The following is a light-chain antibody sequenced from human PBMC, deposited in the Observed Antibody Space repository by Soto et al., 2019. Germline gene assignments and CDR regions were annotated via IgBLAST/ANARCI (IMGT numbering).Light chain of an antibody. CDR2: DAS. CDR3: QQYVNSTIT. Sequence: EIVLTQSPGTLSSSPGERATLSCRASQSVSRNYLAWFQQKPGQAPRLIIYDASTRATGIPDKFGGSGSGTDFTLTISRLEPEDFAVYYCQQYVNSTITFGQGTRLEIK. J-gene: IGKJ5*01. CDR1: QSVSRNY. V-gene: IGKV3-20*01.